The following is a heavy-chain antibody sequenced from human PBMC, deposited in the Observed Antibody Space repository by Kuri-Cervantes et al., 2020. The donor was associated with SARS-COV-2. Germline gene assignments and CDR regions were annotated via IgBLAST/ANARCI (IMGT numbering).Heavy chain of an antibody. J-gene: IGHJ3*02. CDR1: GYTFTSYD. Sequence: ASVKVSCKASGYTFTSYDIYWVRQATGQGLEWMGGFDTEDWETIYAQKFQGRVTMTRDTSTSTVYMELSSLRTEDTAVYYWARGAGVPAAGLDIWGQGTMVTVSS. D-gene: IGHD2-2*01. CDR3: ARGAGVPAAGLDI. CDR2: FDTEDWET. V-gene: IGHV1-8*02.